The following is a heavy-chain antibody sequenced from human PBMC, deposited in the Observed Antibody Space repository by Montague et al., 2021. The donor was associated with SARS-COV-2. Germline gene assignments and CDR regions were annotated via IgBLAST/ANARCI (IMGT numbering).Heavy chain of an antibody. V-gene: IGHV4-59*01. Sequence: SETLSLTCTDSGGSMSDYYWTWIRQPPGKGPEWIGYFSRSGGSNYSPSLRSRVTISLVTSRSQFSLQLSSVTAADTAFYYCARLTQLGYCSSASCSPALYFDYWGQGFLVSVSS. CDR2: FSRSGGS. CDR1: GGSMSDYY. J-gene: IGHJ4*02. CDR3: ARLTQLGYCSSASCSPALYFDY. D-gene: IGHD2-15*01.